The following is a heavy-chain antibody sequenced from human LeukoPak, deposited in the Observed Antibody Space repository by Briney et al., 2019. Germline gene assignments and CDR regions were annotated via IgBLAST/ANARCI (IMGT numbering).Heavy chain of an antibody. D-gene: IGHD4-11*01. J-gene: IGHJ4*02. CDR2: IYTGGST. Sequence: SETLSLTCSVSGGFISSGYYYWSWLRQPAGKGLEWIGRIYTGGSTNYNPSLKSRVTISMDTSKNQFSLKLTSVTAADTAEYYFARSSTLNTAFEIWGQGTVVTVSS. CDR1: GGFISSGYYY. V-gene: IGHV4-61*02. CDR3: ARSSTLNTAFEI.